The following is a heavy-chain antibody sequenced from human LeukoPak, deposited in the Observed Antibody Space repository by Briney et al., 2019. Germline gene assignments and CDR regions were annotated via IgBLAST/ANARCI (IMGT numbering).Heavy chain of an antibody. V-gene: IGHV3-23*01. CDR3: SKDPSDCSGGSCSAWSY. CDR2: ISGSGRIT. CDR1: GLTFTSYA. J-gene: IGHJ4*02. Sequence: GGSLRLSCAASGLTFTSYAMTWVRKAPGKGLEWVSAISGSGRITYYADSVKGRFTISRDNSKKTMYLQMNSRRAEDTAVYYWSKDPSDCSGGSCSAWSYWGQGTLVTVSS. D-gene: IGHD2-15*01.